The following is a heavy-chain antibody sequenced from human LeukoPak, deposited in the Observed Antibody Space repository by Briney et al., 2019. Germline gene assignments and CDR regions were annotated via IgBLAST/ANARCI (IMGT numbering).Heavy chain of an antibody. Sequence: GGSRRLSYAASGFALSIYGMHSVRQWPGCGLDRVSSISSSGTTRYYADSVKGRFTISRDNAKNSLYLQMNSLRAEDTAVYYCARDYCSGGSCYSDYWGQGTLVTVSS. CDR1: GFALSIYG. CDR3: ARDYCSGGSCYSDY. J-gene: IGHJ4*02. CDR2: ISSSGTTR. V-gene: IGHV3-48*03. D-gene: IGHD2-15*01.